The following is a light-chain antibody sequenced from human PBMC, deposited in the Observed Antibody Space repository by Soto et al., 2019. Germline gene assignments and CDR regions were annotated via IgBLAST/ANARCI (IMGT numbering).Light chain of an antibody. Sequence: DIQMTQSPSSLSASVGDRVTITCRASDDISNYLAWYQQKPGKVPKLLVYDASTLQSGAPSRFSGSGSGTDFILTISSLQPEDVATYYCQEYHSLVYTFGQGTKLEIK. CDR3: QEYHSLVYT. CDR1: DDISNY. V-gene: IGKV1-27*01. CDR2: DAS. J-gene: IGKJ2*01.